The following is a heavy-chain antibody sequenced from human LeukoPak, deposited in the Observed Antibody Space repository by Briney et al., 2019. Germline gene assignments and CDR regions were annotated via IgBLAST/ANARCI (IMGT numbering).Heavy chain of an antibody. CDR3: ARGYITMVRGVIRYFDY. CDR1: GGSFSGYY. V-gene: IGHV4-34*01. J-gene: IGHJ4*02. D-gene: IGHD3-10*01. CDR2: INHSGST. Sequence: SETLSLTCAVYGGSFSGYYWSWIRQPPGKGLEWIGEINHSGSTNYNPSLKSRVTISVDTSKNQFSLKLSSVTAADTAVYYCARGYITMVRGVIRYFDYWGQGTLVTVSS.